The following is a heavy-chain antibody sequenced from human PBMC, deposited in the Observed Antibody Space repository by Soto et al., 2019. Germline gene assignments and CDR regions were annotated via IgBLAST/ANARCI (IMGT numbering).Heavy chain of an antibody. J-gene: IGHJ6*02. CDR2: IRGFSPYT. Sequence: PWGSVGISCISCGLTLRTYTVNWVRKATGKGLEWVSGIRGFSPYTFYAESVKGRFTISRDNAKNSLYLQMNSLRAEDTAVYYCARDRGYDAHDYYYNALDVWGQGTTVTVSS. CDR1: GLTLRTYT. D-gene: IGHD3-10*01. V-gene: IGHV3-21*01. CDR3: ARDRGYDAHDYYYNALDV.